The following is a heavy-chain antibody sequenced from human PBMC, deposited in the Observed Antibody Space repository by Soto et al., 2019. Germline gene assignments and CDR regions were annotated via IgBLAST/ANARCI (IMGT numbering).Heavy chain of an antibody. Sequence: EIQVLDSGGGLVQPGGSLRLSCAASGFTFSNFAMTWVRQAPGKGLEWVSTISGSGDATYYADSVKGRFTISRDNSQNTLSLQMNSLRGEDSAVYYCAKDAGWLWTDYYRDYWGQGTLVTVSS. V-gene: IGHV3-23*01. J-gene: IGHJ4*02. D-gene: IGHD3-3*01. CDR1: GFTFSNFA. CDR2: ISGSGDAT. CDR3: AKDAGWLWTDYYRDY.